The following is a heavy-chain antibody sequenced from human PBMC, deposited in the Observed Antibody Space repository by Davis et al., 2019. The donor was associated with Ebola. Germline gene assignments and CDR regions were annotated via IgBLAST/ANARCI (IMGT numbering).Heavy chain of an antibody. V-gene: IGHV3-49*03. D-gene: IGHD4-23*01. Sequence: GESLKISCTASGFTFGDYAMSWFRQAPGKGLEWVGFIRNKAYGGTTEYAASVKGRFTISRDDSKSIAYLQMNSLKTEDTAVYYCTRDYGGNSDYWGQGTLVTVSS. CDR2: IRNKAYGGTT. CDR3: TRDYGGNSDY. CDR1: GFTFGDYA. J-gene: IGHJ4*02.